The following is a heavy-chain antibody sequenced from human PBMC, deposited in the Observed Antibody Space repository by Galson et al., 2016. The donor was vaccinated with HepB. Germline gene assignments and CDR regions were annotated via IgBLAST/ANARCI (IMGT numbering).Heavy chain of an antibody. Sequence: SVKVSCKASGYIFSDYGLSWVRQAPGQSLEWMGWISAYNGDTQYAPKFQGRVTMTTDTPTSTAYMTLTNLRSIDTTIYYWAIYQRGHCGGGSGPPESWGQGTLVTVSS. V-gene: IGHV1-18*01. CDR1: GYIFSDYG. J-gene: IGHJ5*02. D-gene: IGHD2-15*01. CDR3: AIYQRGHCGGGSGPPES. CDR2: ISAYNGDT.